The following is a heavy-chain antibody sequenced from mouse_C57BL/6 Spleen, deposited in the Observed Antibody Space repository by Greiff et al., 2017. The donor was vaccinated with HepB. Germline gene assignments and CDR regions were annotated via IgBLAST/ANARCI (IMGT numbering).Heavy chain of an antibody. J-gene: IGHJ1*03. CDR2: IHPNSGST. CDR3: ARRDYYGSSWYFDV. Sequence: QVQLQQSGAELVKPGASVKLSCKASGYTFTSYWMHWVKQRPGQGLEWIGMIHPNSGSTNYNEKFKSKATLTVDKSSSTAYMQLSSLTSEDSAVYYCARRDYYGSSWYFDVWGTGTTVTVSS. V-gene: IGHV1-64*01. CDR1: GYTFTSYW. D-gene: IGHD1-1*01.